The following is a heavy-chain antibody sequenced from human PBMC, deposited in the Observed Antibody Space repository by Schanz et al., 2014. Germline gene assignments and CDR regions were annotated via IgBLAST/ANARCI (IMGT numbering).Heavy chain of an antibody. CDR2: ISSRSSHI. CDR1: GFTASSHS. Sequence: EVQLVESGGGLVKPGGSLRLSCGVSGFTASSHSMNWVRQAPGKGLEWVSSISSRSSHIYYADSVKGRFTVSRDNAKNSVYLQMNGLRVEDTTVYYCVGERTNYSGNSYYFDHWGQGTLVTVSS. J-gene: IGHJ4*02. CDR3: VGERTNYSGNSYYFDH. D-gene: IGHD1-26*01. V-gene: IGHV3-21*02.